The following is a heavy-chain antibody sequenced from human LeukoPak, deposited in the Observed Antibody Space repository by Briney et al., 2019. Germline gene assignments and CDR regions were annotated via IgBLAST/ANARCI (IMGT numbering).Heavy chain of an antibody. CDR2: IYYSGST. CDR3: ARDRRYCSGGSCSDAFDI. J-gene: IGHJ3*02. Sequence: RTSETLSLTCTVSGGSISSYYWSWIRPPPGKGLEWIGYIYYSGSTNYNPSLKSRVTISVDTSKNQFSLKLSSVTAADTAVYYCARDRRYCSGGSCSDAFDIWGQGTMVTVSS. V-gene: IGHV4-59*01. D-gene: IGHD2-15*01. CDR1: GGSISSYY.